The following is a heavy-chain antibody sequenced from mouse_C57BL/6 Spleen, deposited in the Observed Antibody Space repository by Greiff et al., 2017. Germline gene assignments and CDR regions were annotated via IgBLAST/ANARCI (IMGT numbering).Heavy chain of an antibody. CDR3: ARPAYGSSLYYAMDY. Sequence: QVQLQQPGAELVMPGASVKLSCKASGYTFTSYWMHWVKQRPGQGLEWIGEIDPSDSYTNYNQKFKGKSTLTVDKSSSTAYMQLSSLTSEDSAVYYYARPAYGSSLYYAMDYWGQGTSVTVSS. V-gene: IGHV1-69*01. D-gene: IGHD1-1*01. J-gene: IGHJ4*01. CDR2: IDPSDSYT. CDR1: GYTFTSYW.